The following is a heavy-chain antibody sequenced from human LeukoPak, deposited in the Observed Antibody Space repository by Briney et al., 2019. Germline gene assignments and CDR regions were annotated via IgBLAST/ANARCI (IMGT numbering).Heavy chain of an antibody. CDR3: AKDLKPNYDFWSGYRGFEPVAWFDP. V-gene: IGHV3-30*18. Sequence: PGGSLRLSCAASGFTFSSYGMHWVRQAPGKGLEWVAVISYDGSNKYYADSVKGRFTISRDNSKNTLYLQMNSLRAEDTAVYYCAKDLKPNYDFWSGYRGFEPVAWFDPWGQGTLVTVSS. CDR1: GFTFSSYG. CDR2: ISYDGSNK. D-gene: IGHD3-3*01. J-gene: IGHJ5*02.